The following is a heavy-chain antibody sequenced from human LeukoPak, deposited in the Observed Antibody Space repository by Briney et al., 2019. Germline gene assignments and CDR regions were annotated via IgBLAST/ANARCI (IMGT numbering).Heavy chain of an antibody. Sequence: SETLSLTCAVSGDSISNNWWSWVRQSPGMRLEWIGQIFHRGMPNYNPSLKSRVTMSIDESNNQLSLKMNSVTAADTAVYYCARVMGASWFFYLDVWGKGTTVTVSS. J-gene: IGHJ6*03. V-gene: IGHV4-4*02. CDR2: IFHRGMP. D-gene: IGHD3-16*02. CDR3: ARVMGASWFFYLDV. CDR1: GDSISNNW.